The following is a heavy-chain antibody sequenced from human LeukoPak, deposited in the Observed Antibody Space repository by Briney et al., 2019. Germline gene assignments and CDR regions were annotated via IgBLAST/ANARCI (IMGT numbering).Heavy chain of an antibody. J-gene: IGHJ4*02. V-gene: IGHV1-69*06. CDR2: IIPIFGTA. CDR1: GGTFSSYA. CDR3: AHGSPYYYDSSGYPVSSCDY. Sequence: SVKVSCKASGGTFSSYAISWVRQAPGQGLEWMGRIIPIFGTANYAQKFQGRVTITADKSTSTAYVELSSLRSEDTAVYYCAHGSPYYYDSSGYPVSSCDYWGQGTLVTVSS. D-gene: IGHD3-22*01.